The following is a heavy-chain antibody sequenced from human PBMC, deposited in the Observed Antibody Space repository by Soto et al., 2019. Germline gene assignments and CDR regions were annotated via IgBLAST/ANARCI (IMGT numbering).Heavy chain of an antibody. D-gene: IGHD6-13*01. Sequence: PGGSLRLSCAASGFTFSSYGMHWVRQAPGKGLEWVAVISYDGSNKYYADSVKGRFTISRDNSKNTLYLQMNSLRAEDTAVYYCAKEQVVTDAFDIWGQGTMVTVSS. J-gene: IGHJ3*02. CDR3: AKEQVVTDAFDI. CDR1: GFTFSSYG. CDR2: ISYDGSNK. V-gene: IGHV3-30*18.